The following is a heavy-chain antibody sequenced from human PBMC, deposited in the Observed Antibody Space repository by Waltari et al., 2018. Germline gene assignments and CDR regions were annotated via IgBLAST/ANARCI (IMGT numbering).Heavy chain of an antibody. D-gene: IGHD7-27*01. CDR1: GFSSSPYN. J-gene: IGHJ5*02. CDR2: VSSNGAYI. V-gene: IGHV3-21*01. Sequence: EVQLMESGGGLVKPGGSLRLSCAASGFSSSPYNMNWVRQAPGKGLEWVSSVSSNGAYIHYADSVRGRFTISRDNAKTSLYLQMNGLRDEDTAVYYCARGGWGFYLDLWGQGALVTVSS. CDR3: ARGGWGFYLDL.